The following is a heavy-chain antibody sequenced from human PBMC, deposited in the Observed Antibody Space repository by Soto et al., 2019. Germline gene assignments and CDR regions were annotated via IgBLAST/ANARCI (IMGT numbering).Heavy chain of an antibody. J-gene: IGHJ6*02. CDR3: ARESVDIVVVVAASYYYYYGMDV. CDR1: GFTFSSYA. CDR2: ISYDGSNK. V-gene: IGHV3-30-3*01. D-gene: IGHD2-15*01. Sequence: GGSLRLSCAASGFTFSSYAMHWVRQAPGKGLEWVAVISYDGSNKYYADSVKGRFTISRDNSKNTLYLQMNSLRAEDTAVYYCARESVDIVVVVAASYYYYYGMDVWGQGTTVTV.